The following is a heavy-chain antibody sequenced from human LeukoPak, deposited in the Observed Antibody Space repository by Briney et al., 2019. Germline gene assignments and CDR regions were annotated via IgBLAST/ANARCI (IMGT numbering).Heavy chain of an antibody. V-gene: IGHV5-51*01. CDR3: ARHSYYGSGSSRHNWFDP. J-gene: IGHJ5*02. CDR1: GYSLTSYW. CDR2: IYPGDSDT. Sequence: GESLKISCKGSGYSLTSYWIGWVRQMPGKGLEWMGIIYPGDSDTRYSPSFQGQVTISADKSISTAYLQWSSLKASDTAVYYCARHSYYGSGSSRHNWFDPWGQGTLVTVSS. D-gene: IGHD3-10*01.